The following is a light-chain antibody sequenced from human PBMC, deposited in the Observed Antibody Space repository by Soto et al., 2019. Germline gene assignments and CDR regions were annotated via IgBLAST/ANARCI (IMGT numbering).Light chain of an antibody. CDR2: DAS. CDR3: QQRSSWPST. CDR1: QSVSSY. V-gene: IGKV3-11*01. Sequence: EIVLTKSPVTLSLSPGERATLSCRASQSVSSYLAWYQQKPGQAPRLLIYDASNRATGIPARFSGSGSGTDFTLTISSLEPEDFAVYYCQQRSSWPSTFGGGTKVEIK. J-gene: IGKJ4*01.